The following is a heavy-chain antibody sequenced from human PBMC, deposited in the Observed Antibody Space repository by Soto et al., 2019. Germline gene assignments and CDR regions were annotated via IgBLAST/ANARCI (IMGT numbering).Heavy chain of an antibody. CDR2: ISYGGSNK. J-gene: IGHJ5*02. V-gene: IGHV3-30*18. CDR3: AKDNCISTSCYRLYNWSDP. Sequence: QVQLVESGGGVVQPGRSLRLSCAASGFTFSSYGMHWVRQAPGKGLEWVAVISYGGSNKYYADSVKGRFTISRDNSKNTLYLQMNNLRAEDTAVYYCAKDNCISTSCYRLYNWSDPWGQGTLVTVSS. D-gene: IGHD2-2*01. CDR1: GFTFSSYG.